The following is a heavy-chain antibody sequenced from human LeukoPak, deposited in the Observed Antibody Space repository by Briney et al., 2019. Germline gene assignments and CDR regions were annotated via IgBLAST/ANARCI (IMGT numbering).Heavy chain of an antibody. J-gene: IGHJ4*02. Sequence: PGGSLRLSCAASEFTFSTYSMNWVRQTPGKGLEWVSIISSSSDDIHYADSVKGRFTISRDNAKNSLYLQMNSLRAEDTAVYYCARGETSDTRHLDYWGQGTLVTVSS. D-gene: IGHD1-1*01. CDR1: EFTFSTYS. V-gene: IGHV3-21*06. CDR2: ISSSSDDI. CDR3: ARGETSDTRHLDY.